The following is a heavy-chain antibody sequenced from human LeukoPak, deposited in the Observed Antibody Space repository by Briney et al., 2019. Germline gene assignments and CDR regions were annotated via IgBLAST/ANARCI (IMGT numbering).Heavy chain of an antibody. V-gene: IGHV1-8*01. J-gene: IGHJ4*02. CDR3: ARLYSSGPSGDY. Sequence: ASVKVSCKASGYTFTSYDINWVRQATGQGLEWMGWMNPNSGNTGYAQKFQDRVTMTRNTSISTAYMELSSLTSEDTAVYYCARLYSSGPSGDYWGQGTLVTVSS. D-gene: IGHD6-19*01. CDR1: GYTFTSYD. CDR2: MNPNSGNT.